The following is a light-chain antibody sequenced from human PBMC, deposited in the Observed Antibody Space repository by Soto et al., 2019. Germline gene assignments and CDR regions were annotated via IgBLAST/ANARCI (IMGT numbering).Light chain of an antibody. J-gene: IGKJ3*01. CDR3: QQTYITPRT. V-gene: IGKV1-39*01. Sequence: DIQMTQSPSSLSASVGDRVTITCRASQTISSNLNWYQQKPGKAPNLLIYAASSLQSGAPSRFSGSGSGTDFTLTISSLQPEDFATYYCQQTYITPRTFGPGTKLDIK. CDR1: QTISSN. CDR2: AAS.